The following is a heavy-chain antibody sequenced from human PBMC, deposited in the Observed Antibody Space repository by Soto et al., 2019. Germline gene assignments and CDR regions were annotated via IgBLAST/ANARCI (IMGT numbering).Heavy chain of an antibody. D-gene: IGHD3-3*01. CDR2: MSPNSGRT. J-gene: IGHJ4*02. Sequence: QVQLVQSGPEVKKPGASMRVSCKTSGYTFTNYDIHWVRQATGQGLEWIGWMSPNSGRTGFAQRFQDRVNMTSNPSISTAYLHLASLTSEDTAVYYWARGLDFWSGYSRADSWGQGTLVTVSS. CDR1: GYTFTNYD. V-gene: IGHV1-8*01. CDR3: ARGLDFWSGYSRADS.